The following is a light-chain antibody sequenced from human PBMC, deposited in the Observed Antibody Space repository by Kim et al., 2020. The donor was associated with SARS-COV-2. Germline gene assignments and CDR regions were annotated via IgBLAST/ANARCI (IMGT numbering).Light chain of an antibody. CDR2: SAS. Sequence: DIQMTQSPSSLSASVGDRVTITCRASESISNYLHWYQQKPGEAPNLLIYSASNLASGVPSRFSGSASGTDFTLTISGLQPGDFATYSCHQSYRTPHTFGQGTKLEI. CDR1: ESISNY. J-gene: IGKJ2*01. CDR3: HQSYRTPHT. V-gene: IGKV1-39*01.